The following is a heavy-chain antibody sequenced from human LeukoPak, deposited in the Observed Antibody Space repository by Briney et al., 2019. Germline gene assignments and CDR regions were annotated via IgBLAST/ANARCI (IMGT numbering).Heavy chain of an antibody. D-gene: IGHD6-19*01. J-gene: IGHJ5*02. V-gene: IGHV3-30*18. CDR2: ISYDGSNK. Sequence: PGGSLRLSCAASGFTFSSYGMHWVRQAPGKGLEWVAVISYDGSNKYYADSVKGRFTISRDNSKNTLYLQMNSLRAEDTAVYYCAKDPVAGRPYNWFDPWGQGTLVTVSS. CDR1: GFTFSSYG. CDR3: AKDPVAGRPYNWFDP.